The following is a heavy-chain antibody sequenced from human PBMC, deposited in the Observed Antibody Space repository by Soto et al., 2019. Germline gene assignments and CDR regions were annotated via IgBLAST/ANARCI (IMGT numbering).Heavy chain of an antibody. V-gene: IGHV3-53*04. J-gene: IGHJ4*02. CDR1: GFTVSSNY. CDR3: ARSPHYCGEYVYYFDY. D-gene: IGHD4-17*01. CDR2: IYSGGST. Sequence: EVQLVESGGGLVQPGGSLRLSCAASGFTVSSNYMSWVRQAPGKGLEWVSVIYSGGSTYYADSVKGRFTISRHNSKNTLYLQMNSLRAEDTAVYYCARSPHYCGEYVYYFDYWGQGTLVTVSS.